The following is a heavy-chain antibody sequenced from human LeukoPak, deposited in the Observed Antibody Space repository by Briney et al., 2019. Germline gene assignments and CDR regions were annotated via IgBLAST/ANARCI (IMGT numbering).Heavy chain of an antibody. D-gene: IGHD6-13*01. CDR3: ASIAAAGTWVWFDP. J-gene: IGHJ5*02. CDR2: VYYSGST. V-gene: IGHV4-59*08. CDR1: GGSISSYY. Sequence: SETLSLTCTVSGGSISSYYWSWIRQPPGKGLEWIGYVYYSGSTNYNPSLKSRVTISVDTSKNQFSLKLSSVTAADTAVYYCASIAAAGTWVWFDPWGQGTLVTVSS.